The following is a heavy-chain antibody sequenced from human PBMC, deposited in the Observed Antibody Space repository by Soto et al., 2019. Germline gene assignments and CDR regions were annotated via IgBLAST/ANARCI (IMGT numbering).Heavy chain of an antibody. CDR1: GYTFTSYG. V-gene: IGHV1-18*01. CDR2: ISAYNGNT. J-gene: IGHJ3*02. D-gene: IGHD6-19*01. CDR3: ARQKSGWYFHPVFDI. Sequence: GASVKVSCKASGYTFTSYGISWVRQAPGQGLEWMGWISAYNGNTNYAQKLQGRVTMTTDTSTSTAYMELRSLRSDDTAVYYCARQKSGWYFHPVFDIGGKGKMVTVSS.